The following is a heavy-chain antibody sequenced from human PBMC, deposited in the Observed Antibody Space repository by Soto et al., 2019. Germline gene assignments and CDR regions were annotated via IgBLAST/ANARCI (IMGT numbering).Heavy chain of an antibody. D-gene: IGHD3-16*02. CDR2: SSGSGKTI. Sequence: GGSLRLSCAASGFTFSDYYMNWIRQAPGKGLEWLSYSSGSGKTIYYADSVKGRFTISRDNAKNSLYLQMNSLRAEDTAVYYCARGMITFGGLIVITKYFDYWGQGTLVTVSS. CDR3: ARGMITFGGLIVITKYFDY. V-gene: IGHV3-11*01. CDR1: GFTFSDYY. J-gene: IGHJ4*02.